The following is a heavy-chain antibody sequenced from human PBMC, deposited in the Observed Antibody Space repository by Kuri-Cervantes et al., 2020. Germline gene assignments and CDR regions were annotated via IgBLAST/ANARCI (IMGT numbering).Heavy chain of an antibody. CDR3: ARDVTSFGVVTRYFDF. Sequence: GESLKISCAASGFTFSSYAMSWVRQAPGKGLEWVSSISSSSSYIYYADSVKGRFTISRDNAKNSLYLQMNSLRADDTAVYYCARDVTSFGVVTRYFDFWGQGTLVTVSS. CDR1: GFTFSSYA. V-gene: IGHV3-21*01. CDR2: ISSSSSYI. J-gene: IGHJ4*02. D-gene: IGHD3-3*01.